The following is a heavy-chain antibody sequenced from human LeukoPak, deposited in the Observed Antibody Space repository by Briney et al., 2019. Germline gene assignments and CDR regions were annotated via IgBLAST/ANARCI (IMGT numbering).Heavy chain of an antibody. D-gene: IGHD4-17*01. J-gene: IGHJ3*02. CDR1: GFRFSSYS. CDR3: ARDRWDYGAAFDI. Sequence: GGSLRLSYAASGFRFSSYSMNWVRQAPGKGVEWVSYISSSSSTIYYAASVKGRFTISRDNAKNSLYLQMNSLRAEDTAVYYCARDRWDYGAAFDIWGQGTMVTVSS. V-gene: IGHV3-48*01. CDR2: ISSSSSTI.